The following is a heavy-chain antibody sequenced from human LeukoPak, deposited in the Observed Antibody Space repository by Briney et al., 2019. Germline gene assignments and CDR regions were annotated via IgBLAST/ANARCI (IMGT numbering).Heavy chain of an antibody. Sequence: AETLSLTCAVYGGSFSGYYWSWLRQPPGEGLEWIGEINHSGSTNYNPSLKSRVTISVDTSKNQSSLKLSSVTAADTAVYYCASNRIAVAGNWFDPWGQGTLVTVSS. CDR2: INHSGST. CDR1: GGSFSGYY. V-gene: IGHV4-34*01. D-gene: IGHD6-19*01. CDR3: ASNRIAVAGNWFDP. J-gene: IGHJ5*02.